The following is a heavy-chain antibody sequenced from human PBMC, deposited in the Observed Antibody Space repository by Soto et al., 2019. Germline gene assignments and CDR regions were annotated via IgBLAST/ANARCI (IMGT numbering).Heavy chain of an antibody. CDR3: ARQEDITIFGVVPRDNWFDP. CDR1: GYSFTIYC. Sequence: PGESLKISGKGSGYSFTIYCISWVRQMPWKGLEWMGRIDPSDSYTNYSPSFQGHVTISADKSISTAYLQWSSLKAPDTAMYYCARQEDITIFGVVPRDNWFDPWGQGTLVTVSS. J-gene: IGHJ5*02. D-gene: IGHD3-3*01. CDR2: IDPSDSYT. V-gene: IGHV5-10-1*01.